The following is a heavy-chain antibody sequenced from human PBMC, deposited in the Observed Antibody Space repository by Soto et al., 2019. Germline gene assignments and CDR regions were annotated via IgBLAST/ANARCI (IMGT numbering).Heavy chain of an antibody. CDR2: VSGYNGNT. CDR1: GYTFTNYG. CDR3: SRDEGSHGFDS. V-gene: IGHV1-18*04. D-gene: IGHD6-19*01. J-gene: IGHJ4*02. Sequence: QVQLLVQSGSEVKKPGASVTVSCQASGYTFTNYGISWVRQAPGQGLEWMGWVSGYNGNTNYAQKLRGRVTMTTDTSTSTAYMELRTLRSDDTAVYYCSRDEGSHGFDSCGQGTLVTVSS.